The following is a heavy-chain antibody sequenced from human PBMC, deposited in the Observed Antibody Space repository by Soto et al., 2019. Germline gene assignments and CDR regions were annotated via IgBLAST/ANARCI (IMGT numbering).Heavy chain of an antibody. Sequence: QVQLQESGPGLVKPSETLSLTCTVSGTSIGIGDYYWTWIRQLPGKGLEWIGYFFYDGNIYYMPSLQSRVSLSVHKTDNRLSLNVYSVTAADTGVYYCARGFGRRRGGAFDFWGQGRMVSVSS. V-gene: IGHV4-30-4*08. CDR2: FFYDGNI. D-gene: IGHD3-10*01. J-gene: IGHJ3*01. CDR3: ARGFGRRRGGAFDF. CDR1: GTSIGIGDYY.